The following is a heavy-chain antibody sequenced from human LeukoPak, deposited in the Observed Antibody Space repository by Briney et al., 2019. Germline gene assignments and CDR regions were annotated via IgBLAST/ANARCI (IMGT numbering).Heavy chain of an antibody. CDR1: GFTFSTYG. CDR3: ARDRLEAVTDDDYFDY. V-gene: IGHV3-33*01. Sequence: GGSLRLSCAASGFTFSTYGIHWVRQAPGKGLEWVAVIWYDGSNKFYADSVKGRFTISRDNSKNTLYLQMNSLRAEDTAVYYCARDRLEAVTDDDYFDYWGQGTLVTVSS. D-gene: IGHD2-21*02. CDR2: IWYDGSNK. J-gene: IGHJ4*02.